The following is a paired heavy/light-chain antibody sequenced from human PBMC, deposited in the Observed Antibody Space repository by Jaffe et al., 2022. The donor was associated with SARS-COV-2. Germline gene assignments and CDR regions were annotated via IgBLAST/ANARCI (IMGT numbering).Heavy chain of an antibody. CDR2: IYFSGSA. V-gene: IGHV4-59*01. CDR3: ARVLRGVALAVTFDF. J-gene: IGHJ3*01. Sequence: QVQLRESGPGLVKPSETLSLTCTVSSGSISGYYWSWIRQPPGKGLEWIGFIYFSGSAKYNPSLEGRVTISVDTSRSQFSLNLKSVTAADTAVYYCARVLRGVALAVTFDFWGQGTMVTVSS. D-gene: IGHD6-19*01. CDR1: SGSISGYY.
Light chain of an antibody. Sequence: QSALTQPPSASGSPGQSVTISCTGTSSDVGVYNHVSWYQQHPGKAPKLMIYDVSNRPSGVPDRFSGSKSGNTASLTVSGLQAEDEADYYCSSHAGINNFVVFGGGTKLTVL. CDR1: SSDVGVYNH. V-gene: IGLV2-8*01. CDR3: SSHAGINNFVV. J-gene: IGLJ2*01. CDR2: DVS.